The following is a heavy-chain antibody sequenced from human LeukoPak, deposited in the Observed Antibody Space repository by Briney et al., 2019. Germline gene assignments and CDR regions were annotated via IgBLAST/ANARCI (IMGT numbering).Heavy chain of an antibody. CDR2: IIPIFGTA. CDR1: GYTFTSYD. V-gene: IGHV1-69*06. J-gene: IGHJ6*03. Sequence: SVKVSCKASGYTFTSYDISWVRQAPGQGLEWMGGIIPIFGTANYAQKFQGRVTITADKSTSTAYMELSSLRSEDTAVYYCASRAIAVGGTTDYYYYYMDVWGKGTTVTVSS. CDR3: ASRAIAVGGTTDYYYYYMDV. D-gene: IGHD6-19*01.